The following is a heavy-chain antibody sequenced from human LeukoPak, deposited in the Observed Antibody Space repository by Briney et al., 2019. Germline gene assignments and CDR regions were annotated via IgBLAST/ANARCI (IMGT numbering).Heavy chain of an antibody. CDR3: ASVRYFDWSPFDY. V-gene: IGHV3-74*01. CDR2: INSDGSST. D-gene: IGHD3-9*01. J-gene: IGHJ4*02. Sequence: GGSLRLSCAASGFTFSSYWMHWVRQAPGKGLVWVSRINSDGSSTSYADSVKGRFTISRDNAKNTLYLRMNSLRAEDTAVYYCASVRYFDWSPFDYWGQGTLVTVSS. CDR1: GFTFSSYW.